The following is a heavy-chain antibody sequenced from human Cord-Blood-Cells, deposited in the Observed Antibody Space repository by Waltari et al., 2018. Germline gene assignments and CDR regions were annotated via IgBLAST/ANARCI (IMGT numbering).Heavy chain of an antibody. CDR3: AKEGGWGVGFDY. CDR1: GFTFCSYA. D-gene: IGHD3-16*01. V-gene: IGHV3-23*01. Sequence: EVQLLESGGGLVQPGGSLCLSCEASGFTFCSYAMSWGRQDHGQGQGTGREWVSAISGRVGSTSYADAVKGRFTISRDNSKNTLYLQMNSLRAEDTAVYYCAKEGGWGVGFDYWGQGTLVTVSS. CDR2: ISGRVGST. J-gene: IGHJ4*02.